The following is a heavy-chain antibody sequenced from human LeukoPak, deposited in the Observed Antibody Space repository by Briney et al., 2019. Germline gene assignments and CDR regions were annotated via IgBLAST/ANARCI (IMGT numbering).Heavy chain of an antibody. J-gene: IGHJ4*02. CDR2: IKEDGSEK. Sequence: GGSLRLSCAASGLTLSMYWMNWIRQAPGKGLEWVANIKEDGSEKYYVDSVKGRFTISRDNAKNSLYLQMNSLSGDDTVVYYCARGARHDFWSGSWGQGTLVTVSS. V-gene: IGHV3-7*01. CDR1: GLTLSMYW. CDR3: ARGARHDFWSGS. D-gene: IGHD3-3*01.